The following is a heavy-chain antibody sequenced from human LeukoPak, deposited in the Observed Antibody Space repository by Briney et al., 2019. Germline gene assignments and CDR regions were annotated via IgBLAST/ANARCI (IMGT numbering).Heavy chain of an antibody. CDR3: ARERLYSSGWYAGFDP. D-gene: IGHD6-19*01. CDR1: GFIFSSYW. CDR2: INTDGSST. Sequence: GSLRLSCAASGFIFSSYWMHWVRHAPGKGLAWVSRINTDGSSTSYADSVKGRFTISRDNAKNTLYLQMNSLRAEDTAVYYCARERLYSSGWYAGFDPWGQGTLVTVSS. V-gene: IGHV3-74*01. J-gene: IGHJ5*02.